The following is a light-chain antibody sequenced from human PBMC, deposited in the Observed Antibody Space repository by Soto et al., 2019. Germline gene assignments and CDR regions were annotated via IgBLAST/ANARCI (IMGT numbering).Light chain of an antibody. J-gene: IGKJ1*01. Sequence: EIEMTQSPVMLSVSPGDGATLSCRASQNISINLAWYQQKPGQAPRLLVFGASTRATGVPARFSGRGSGTEFTLSISSLQSEDFAVYYCQHYNNWLWTFGQGTNV. CDR2: GAS. CDR3: QHYNNWLWT. CDR1: QNISIN. V-gene: IGKV3-15*01.